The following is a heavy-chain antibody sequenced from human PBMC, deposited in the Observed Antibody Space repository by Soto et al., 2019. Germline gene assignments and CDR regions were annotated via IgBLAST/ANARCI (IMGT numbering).Heavy chain of an antibody. V-gene: IGHV1-8*01. J-gene: IGHJ4*02. CDR3: ARGEWELRY. CDR2: MSPNSGNT. D-gene: IGHD1-26*01. CDR1: GYTFTSYD. Sequence: QVQLVQSGAEVEKPGASVKVSCKASGYTFTSYDINWVRQAAGQRPEWTGWMSPNSGNTAYAQKFQGRVTMTRDTSISTAFLELTSLTSEDTSVYYCARGEWELRYWGQGTPVTVSS.